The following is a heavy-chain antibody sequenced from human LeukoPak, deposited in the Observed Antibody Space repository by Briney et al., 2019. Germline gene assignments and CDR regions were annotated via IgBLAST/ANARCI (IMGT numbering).Heavy chain of an antibody. D-gene: IGHD3-10*01. Sequence: SETLSLTCTVSGGSISSYYWSWIRQPPGKGLEWIGYIYYSGSTNYNPSLKSRVTISVDTSKNQFSLKLSSVTAADTAVYYCARVPYYYGSLKGWFDPWGQGTLVTVSS. CDR1: GGSISSYY. CDR3: ARVPYYYGSLKGWFDP. V-gene: IGHV4-59*12. CDR2: IYYSGST. J-gene: IGHJ5*02.